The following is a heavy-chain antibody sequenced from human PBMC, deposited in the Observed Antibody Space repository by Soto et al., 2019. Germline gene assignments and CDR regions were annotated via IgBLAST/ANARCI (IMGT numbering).Heavy chain of an antibody. J-gene: IGHJ4*02. V-gene: IGHV4-39*01. CDR3: ARVRFEQQMSHFDY. D-gene: IGHD6-13*01. CDR2: IYYSGST. CDR1: GGSISSSSYY. Sequence: ETLSLTCTVSGGSISSSSYYWGWIRQPPGKGLEWIGSIYYSGSTYYNPSLKSRVTISVDTSKNQFSLKLSSVTAADTAVYYCARVRFEQQMSHFDYWGQGILVTVSS.